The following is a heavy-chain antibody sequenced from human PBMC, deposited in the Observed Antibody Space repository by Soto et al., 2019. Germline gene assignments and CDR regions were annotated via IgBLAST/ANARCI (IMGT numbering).Heavy chain of an antibody. CDR3: AKEARGDILTGPIGDY. J-gene: IGHJ4*02. D-gene: IGHD3-9*01. Sequence: GGSLRLSCAASGFTFSSYGMHWVRQAPGKGLEWVAVISYDGSNKYYADSVKGRFTISRDNSKNTLYLQMNSLRAEDTAVYYCAKEARGDILTGPIGDYWGQGTLVTVSS. V-gene: IGHV3-30*18. CDR1: GFTFSSYG. CDR2: ISYDGSNK.